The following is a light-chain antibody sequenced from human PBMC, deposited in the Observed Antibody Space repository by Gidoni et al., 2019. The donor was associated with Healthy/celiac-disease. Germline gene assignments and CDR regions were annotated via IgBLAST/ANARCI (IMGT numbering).Light chain of an antibody. Sequence: QSVLTQPPLASGTPGQRVTISCSGSSSNIGSNTVNWYQQLPGTAHKLLIYSNNQRPSGVPDRFSGSKSGTLASLAISGLRSEDEADYYCAAWDDSLNGVVFGGGTKLTVL. J-gene: IGLJ2*01. V-gene: IGLV1-44*01. CDR1: SSNIGSNT. CDR3: AAWDDSLNGVV. CDR2: SNN.